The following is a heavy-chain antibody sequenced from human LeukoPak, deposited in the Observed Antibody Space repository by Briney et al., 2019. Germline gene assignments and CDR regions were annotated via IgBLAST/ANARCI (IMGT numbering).Heavy chain of an antibody. V-gene: IGHV1-46*01. D-gene: IGHD3-10*01. CDR1: GYTFSTYY. CDR3: ARANGEGLDY. J-gene: IGHJ4*02. Sequence: ASVKVSCKTSGYTFSTYYMHWVRQAPGQGLEWLGIIHPTDGSTSYTQKIQGRVTMTRDTATGTVYLELSSLRSEDTAVYWCARANGEGLDYWGQGTLITVSS. CDR2: IHPTDGST.